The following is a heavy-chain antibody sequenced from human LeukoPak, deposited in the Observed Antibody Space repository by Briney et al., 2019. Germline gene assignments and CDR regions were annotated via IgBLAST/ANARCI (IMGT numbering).Heavy chain of an antibody. Sequence: SETLSLTCTVSGGSISSSSYYWGWIRQPPGKGLEWIGSIYYSGSTYYNPSLKSRVTISVDTSKNQFSLKLSSVTAADTAVYYCARGQGGAAVYYYYMDVWGKGTTVTVSS. V-gene: IGHV4-39*01. D-gene: IGHD1-26*01. CDR1: GGSISSSSYY. J-gene: IGHJ6*03. CDR3: ARGQGGAAVYYYYMDV. CDR2: IYYSGST.